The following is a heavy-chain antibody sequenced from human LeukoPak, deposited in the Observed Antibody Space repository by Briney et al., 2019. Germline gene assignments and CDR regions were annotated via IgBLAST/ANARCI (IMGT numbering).Heavy chain of an antibody. V-gene: IGHV3-15*01. CDR3: ATEGSYYYDSSGYPPGGY. D-gene: IGHD3-22*01. J-gene: IGHJ4*02. Sequence: PGGSLRLFCGASGFTFRNAWMSWVRQAPGKGLEWGGRITSKTDGGTTDYAAPVKGRFTISRDDSKNTLYLQMNSLKTEDTAVYYCATEGSYYYDSSGYPPGGYWGQGTLVTVSS. CDR1: GFTFRNAW. CDR2: ITSKTDGGTT.